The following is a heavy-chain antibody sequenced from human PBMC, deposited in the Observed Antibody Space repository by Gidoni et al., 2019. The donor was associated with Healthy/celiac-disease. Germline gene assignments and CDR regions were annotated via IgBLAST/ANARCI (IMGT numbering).Heavy chain of an antibody. V-gene: IGHV1-8*01. CDR3: ARGWYCSGGSCYFYYYYGMDV. D-gene: IGHD2-15*01. CDR1: GYTFTSYD. Sequence: QVQLVQSGAEVKKPGASVKVSCKASGYTFTSYDINWVRQATGQGLEWMGWMNPNSGNTGYAQKFQGRVTMTRNTSISTAYMELSSLRSEDTAVYYCARGWYCSGGSCYFYYYYGMDVWGQGTTVTVSS. CDR2: MNPNSGNT. J-gene: IGHJ6*02.